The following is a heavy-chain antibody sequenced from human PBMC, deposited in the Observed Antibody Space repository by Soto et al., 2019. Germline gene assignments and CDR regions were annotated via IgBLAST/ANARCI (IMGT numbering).Heavy chain of an antibody. CDR1: GFTFSSYG. J-gene: IGHJ5*02. Sequence: GGSLRLSCAASGFTFSSYGMHWVRQAPGKGLEWVAVISYDGSNKYYADSVKGRFTISRDNSKNTLYLQMNSLRAEDTAAYYCAKARRSRGVSYNWFDHWAQGTLLTVSP. CDR2: ISYDGSNK. CDR3: AKARRSRGVSYNWFDH. D-gene: IGHD3-10*01. V-gene: IGHV3-30*18.